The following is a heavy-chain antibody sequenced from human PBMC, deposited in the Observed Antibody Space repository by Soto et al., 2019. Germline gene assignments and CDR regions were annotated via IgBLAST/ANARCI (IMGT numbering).Heavy chain of an antibody. CDR3: AKGTAETYYYDSSGFDY. Sequence: GGSLRLSCAASGFTFSSDGMHWVRQAPGKGLEWVAVISYDGSNKYYADSVKGRFTISRDNSKNTLYLQMNSLRAEDTAVHYCAKGTAETYYYDSSGFDYWGQGNLVTVSS. J-gene: IGHJ4*02. CDR1: GFTFSSDG. V-gene: IGHV3-30*18. CDR2: ISYDGSNK. D-gene: IGHD3-22*01.